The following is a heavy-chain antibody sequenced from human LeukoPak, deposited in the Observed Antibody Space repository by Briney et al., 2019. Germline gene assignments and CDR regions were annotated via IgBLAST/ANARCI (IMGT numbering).Heavy chain of an antibody. CDR1: GFTFSNFW. D-gene: IGHD3-22*01. J-gene: IGHJ4*02. Sequence: GGSLRLSCAASGFTFSNFWMSWVRQAPGKGLEWVANIKQDGSEKYYVDSVKGRFTISRDNTKNSLYLQMNSLRAEDTAVYSCARGVGNYRYYFDSWGQGTLVTVSS. V-gene: IGHV3-7*01. CDR3: ARGVGNYRYYFDS. CDR2: IKQDGSEK.